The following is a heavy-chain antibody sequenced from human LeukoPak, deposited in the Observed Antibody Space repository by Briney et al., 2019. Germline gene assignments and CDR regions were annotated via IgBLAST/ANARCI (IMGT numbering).Heavy chain of an antibody. CDR2: INSDGSST. V-gene: IGHV3-74*01. J-gene: IGHJ4*02. Sequence: GASLRLSCAASGFTFSSYWMHWVRQAPGKGLVWVSRINSDGSSTSYADSVKGRFTISRDSAKNTLYLQMNSLRAEDTAVYYCARDSRFRTRHSSGYQWGFDYWGQGTLVTVSS. CDR3: ARDSRFRTRHSSGYQWGFDY. CDR1: GFTFSSYW. D-gene: IGHD3-22*01.